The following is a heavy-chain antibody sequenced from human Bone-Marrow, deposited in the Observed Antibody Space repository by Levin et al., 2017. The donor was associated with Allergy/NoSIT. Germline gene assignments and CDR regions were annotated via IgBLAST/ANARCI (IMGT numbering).Heavy chain of an antibody. CDR3: AKDDIAVAGPGAFDI. CDR1: GFTFDDYA. V-gene: IGHV3-9*01. J-gene: IGHJ3*02. Sequence: PGGSLRLSCAASGFTFDDYAMHWVRQAPGKGLEWVSGISWNSGSIGYADSVKGRFTISRDNAKNSLYLQMNSLRAEDTALYYCAKDDIAVAGPGAFDIWGQGTMVTVSS. CDR2: ISWNSGSI. D-gene: IGHD6-19*01.